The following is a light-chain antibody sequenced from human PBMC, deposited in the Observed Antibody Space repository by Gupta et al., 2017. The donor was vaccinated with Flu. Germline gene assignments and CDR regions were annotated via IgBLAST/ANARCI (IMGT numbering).Light chain of an antibody. Sequence: QSVLTQPISESGTPGQRVTISCSGSSSNIGRNVVSWYQHVPGRAPKLLIYNDNQRPSGVPDRFSGSKSGTSASLAISGLQSEDEADYYCAAWDDSLNGLWVFGGGTQLTVL. CDR3: AAWDDSLNGLWV. CDR2: NDN. J-gene: IGLJ3*02. CDR1: SSNIGRNV. V-gene: IGLV1-44*01.